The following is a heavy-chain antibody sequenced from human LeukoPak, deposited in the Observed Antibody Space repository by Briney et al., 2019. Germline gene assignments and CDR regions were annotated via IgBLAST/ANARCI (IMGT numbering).Heavy chain of an antibody. CDR2: IYYSGST. V-gene: IGHV4-31*03. J-gene: IGHJ4*02. CDR3: ARGHSGYDLGFVD. Sequence: SETLSLTCTVSGGSISSGGYYWSWIRQHPGKGLEWIGYIYYSGSTYYNPSLKSRVTISVDTSKNQFSLKLSSVTAADTAVYYCARGHSGYDLGFVDWGQGTLVTVSS. CDR1: GGSISSGGYY. D-gene: IGHD5-12*01.